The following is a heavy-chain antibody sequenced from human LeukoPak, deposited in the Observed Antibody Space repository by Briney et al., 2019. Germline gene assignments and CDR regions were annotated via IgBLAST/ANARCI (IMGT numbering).Heavy chain of an antibody. CDR2: MNPNSGNT. J-gene: IGHJ5*02. CDR3: ARVRDQLLSSGPFDP. Sequence: ASVKVSCKASGHTFTSYDINWVRQATGQGLEWMGWMNPNSGNTGYAQKFQGRVTMTRNTSISTAYKELSSLGSEDTAVYYCARVRDQLLSSGPFDPWGQGTLVTVSS. V-gene: IGHV1-8*01. CDR1: GHTFTSYD. D-gene: IGHD2-2*01.